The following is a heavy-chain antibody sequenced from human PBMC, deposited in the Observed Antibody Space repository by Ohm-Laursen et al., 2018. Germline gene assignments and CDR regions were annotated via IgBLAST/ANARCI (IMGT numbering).Heavy chain of an antibody. CDR2: ITSRDYTT. CDR3: AKTWLFRGYDYYFDY. Sequence: SLRLSCAASGFTFSTYAIHWVRQAPGKGLEWVSKITSRDYTTYYADSVKGRFTISRDNSKNTLYLQMNSLRAEDTAVYYCAKTWLFRGYDYYFDYWGQGTLVTVSS. D-gene: IGHD5-12*01. V-gene: IGHV3-NL1*01. J-gene: IGHJ4*02. CDR1: GFTFSTYA.